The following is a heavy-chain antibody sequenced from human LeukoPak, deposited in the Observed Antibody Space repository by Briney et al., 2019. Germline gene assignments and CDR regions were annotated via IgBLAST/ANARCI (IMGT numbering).Heavy chain of an antibody. J-gene: IGHJ5*02. CDR2: IYTSGAT. CDR3: ARLGTTNWFDP. CDR1: GGSISTENYY. V-gene: IGHV4-61*02. D-gene: IGHD1-14*01. Sequence: SETLSLTCTVSGGSISTENYYWSWIRQPAGKGLEWIGRIYTSGATNYNSSLKSRITISIDTSKNQFSLRLSSVTAADTAVYYCARLGTTNWFDPWGQGTLVTVSS.